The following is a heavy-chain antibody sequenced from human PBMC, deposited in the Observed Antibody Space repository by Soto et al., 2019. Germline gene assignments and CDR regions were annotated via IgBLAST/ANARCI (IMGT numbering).Heavy chain of an antibody. J-gene: IGHJ6*02. CDR1: GGTFSSYA. CDR3: ARDCVRKTAARLSYYYGMDV. V-gene: IGHV1-69*13. CDR2: IIPIFGTA. Sequence: SVKVSCKASGGTFSSYAISWVRQAPGQGLEWMGGIIPIFGTANYAQKFQGRVTITADESTSTAYMELSSLRSEDTAVYYCARDCVRKTAARLSYYYGMDVWGQGTTVTVSS. D-gene: IGHD6-6*01.